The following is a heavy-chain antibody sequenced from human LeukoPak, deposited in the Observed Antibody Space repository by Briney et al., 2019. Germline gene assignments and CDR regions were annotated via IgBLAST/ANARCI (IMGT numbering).Heavy chain of an antibody. CDR3: ASVYKHGMDV. J-gene: IGHJ6*02. Sequence: ASVRVSCKASEYTLTSYYLHWVGQAPGQGLEWMAIINPSGGSTSHAQKFQGRVTMTRDTSASTAYMELSSLRSEDTAVYYCASVYKHGMDVWGQGTTVTVSS. CDR1: EYTLTSYY. V-gene: IGHV1-46*01. D-gene: IGHD5-24*01. CDR2: INPSGGST.